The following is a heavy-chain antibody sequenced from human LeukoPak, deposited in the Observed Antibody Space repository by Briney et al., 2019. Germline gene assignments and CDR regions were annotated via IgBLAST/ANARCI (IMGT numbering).Heavy chain of an antibody. CDR2: IVVGSGTT. D-gene: IGHD1-14*01. V-gene: IGHV1-58*01. Sequence: SVKVSCKTSGITFSSFAVQWVRQARGQRLEWIGWIVVGSGTTKYAQKFQERVTITRDMSTSTAFMELRSLRFDDTAVYYCAADVIPEPKGFDPWGQGTLVTVSS. CDR1: GITFSSFA. J-gene: IGHJ5*02. CDR3: AADVIPEPKGFDP.